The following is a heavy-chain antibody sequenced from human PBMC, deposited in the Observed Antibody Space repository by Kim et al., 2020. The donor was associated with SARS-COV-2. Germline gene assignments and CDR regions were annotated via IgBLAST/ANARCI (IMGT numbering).Heavy chain of an antibody. Sequence: GGSLRLSCAASGFTFSSYGMHWVRQAPGKGLEWVAVISYDGSNKYYADSVKGRFTISRDNSKNTLYLQMNSLRAEDTAVYYCARDLGVGATTWEYFDYWGQGTLVTVSS. J-gene: IGHJ4*02. D-gene: IGHD1-26*01. CDR3: ARDLGVGATTWEYFDY. CDR1: GFTFSSYG. CDR2: ISYDGSNK. V-gene: IGHV3-33*05.